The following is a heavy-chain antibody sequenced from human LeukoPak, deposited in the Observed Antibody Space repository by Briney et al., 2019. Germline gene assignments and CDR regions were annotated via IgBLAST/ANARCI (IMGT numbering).Heavy chain of an antibody. V-gene: IGHV3-23*01. Sequence: PGGSLRLSCAASGFTFSSYAMSWVRQAPGKGLEWVSAISGSGGSTYYADSVKGRFTISRDNSKNSLYLQMNSLRTEDTALYYCAEDFSPYYYGSGSYDDNWFDPWGQGALVTVSS. J-gene: IGHJ5*02. D-gene: IGHD3-10*01. CDR2: ISGSGGST. CDR1: GFTFSSYA. CDR3: AEDFSPYYYGSGSYDDNWFDP.